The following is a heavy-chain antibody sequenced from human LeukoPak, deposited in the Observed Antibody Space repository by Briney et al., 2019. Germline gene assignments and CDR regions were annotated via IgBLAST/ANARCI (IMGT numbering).Heavy chain of an antibody. V-gene: IGHV1-69*06. J-gene: IGHJ4*02. Sequence: ASVKVSCKASGYTFTSYGISWVRQAPGQGLEWLGGIIPMIATASYSQKFQGRVSINADKSTNTVYMELSSLKLEDTAVYYCARGAGWLYDWGQGTLVIVSS. CDR1: GYTFTSYG. CDR3: ARGAGWLYD. CDR2: IIPMIATA. D-gene: IGHD3-22*01.